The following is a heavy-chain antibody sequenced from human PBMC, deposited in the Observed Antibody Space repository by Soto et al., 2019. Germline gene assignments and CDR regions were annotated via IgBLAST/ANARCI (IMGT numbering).Heavy chain of an antibody. D-gene: IGHD3-22*01. CDR1: GGTFSSYA. CDR2: IIPIFGTA. CDR3: ASSYDSSGYYQYNWFDP. J-gene: IGHJ5*02. V-gene: IGHV1-69*01. Sequence: QVQLVQSGAEVKKPGSSVKVSCKASGGTFSSYAISWVRQAPGQGLEWMGGIIPIFGTANYAQKFQGRVTSTADESTSTAYMELSSLRSEDTAVYYCASSYDSSGYYQYNWFDPWGQGTLVTVSS.